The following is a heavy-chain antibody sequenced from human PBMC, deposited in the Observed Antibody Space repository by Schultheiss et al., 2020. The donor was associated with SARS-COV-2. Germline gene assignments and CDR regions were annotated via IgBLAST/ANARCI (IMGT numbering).Heavy chain of an antibody. J-gene: IGHJ4*02. CDR2: ISGSGGST. CDR1: GFTFSSYV. D-gene: IGHD4-23*01. Sequence: GGSLRLSCAASGFTFSSYVMSWVRQAPGKGLEWVSPISGSGGSTYYADSVEGRFTISRDNAKNSLYLQMNSLRAEDTAVYYCAKTSYTVVNSPMNFDYWGQGTLVTVSS. CDR3: AKTSYTVVNSPMNFDY. V-gene: IGHV3-23*01.